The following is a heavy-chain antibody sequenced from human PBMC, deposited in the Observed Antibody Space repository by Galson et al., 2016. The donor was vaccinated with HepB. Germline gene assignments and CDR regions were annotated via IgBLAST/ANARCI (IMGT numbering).Heavy chain of an antibody. Sequence: SLRLSCAASGFTFNNFGLHWVRQAPGKGLEWVSRISSDGIDKYYADSVKGRFTISRDNSKNTVLLQMNSLRAEDTAVYYCAANTAMVSYGMDVWGQGTTVTVSS. CDR1: GFTFNNFG. V-gene: IGHV3-30*03. CDR3: AANTAMVSYGMDV. D-gene: IGHD5-18*01. J-gene: IGHJ6*02. CDR2: ISSDGIDK.